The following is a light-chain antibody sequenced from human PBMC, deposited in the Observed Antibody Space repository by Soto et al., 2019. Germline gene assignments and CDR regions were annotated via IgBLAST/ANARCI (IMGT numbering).Light chain of an antibody. CDR2: GAS. CDR1: QSVSSN. J-gene: IGKJ2*01. Sequence: EIVMTQSPATLSVSPGERATLSCRASQSVSSNLAWYQQKPGQAPRLLIYGASTRATGIPARFSGSGSGTEFTLTISSLQSEDFAVYYCQQYNNWPLYTFGQGTKVYIK. V-gene: IGKV3-15*01. CDR3: QQYNNWPLYT.